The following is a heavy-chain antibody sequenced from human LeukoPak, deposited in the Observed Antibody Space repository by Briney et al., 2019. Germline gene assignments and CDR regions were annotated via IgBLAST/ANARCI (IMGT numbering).Heavy chain of an antibody. V-gene: IGHV3-21*01. D-gene: IGHD1-26*01. CDR2: ISSSSSYI. J-gene: IGHJ4*02. Sequence: GGSLRLSCAASGFTFSSYSMNWVRQAPGKGLEWVSSISSSSSYIYYADSVKGRFTISRDNAKNSLYLQMNSLRAEDTAVYYCARDRGQATQGDYWGQGTLVTVSS. CDR3: ARDRGQATQGDY. CDR1: GFTFSSYS.